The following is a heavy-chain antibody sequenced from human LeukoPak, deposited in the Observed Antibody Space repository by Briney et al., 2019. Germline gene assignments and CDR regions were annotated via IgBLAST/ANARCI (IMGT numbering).Heavy chain of an antibody. J-gene: IGHJ4*02. Sequence: SETLSLTCTVSGGSISSYYWIWIRQPPGKGLEWIGYIYYSGSTNYNPSLKSRVTISVDTSKNQFSLKLSSVTAADTAVYYCARVDILATMNFDYWGQGTLVTVSS. CDR3: ARVDILATMNFDY. CDR2: IYYSGST. V-gene: IGHV4-59*01. CDR1: GGSISSYY. D-gene: IGHD5-12*01.